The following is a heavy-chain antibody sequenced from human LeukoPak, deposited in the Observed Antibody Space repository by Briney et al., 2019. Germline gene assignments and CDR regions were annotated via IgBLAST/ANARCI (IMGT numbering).Heavy chain of an antibody. Sequence: GASVKVSCKASGGTFSSYAISWVRQAPVQGLEWMGGIIPIFGTANYAQKFQGRVTITADKSTSAAYIELSSLRSEDTAVYYCARGGGYSSGWGDYWGQGTLVTVSS. J-gene: IGHJ4*02. D-gene: IGHD6-19*01. V-gene: IGHV1-69*06. CDR2: IIPIFGTA. CDR3: ARGGGYSSGWGDY. CDR1: GGTFSSYA.